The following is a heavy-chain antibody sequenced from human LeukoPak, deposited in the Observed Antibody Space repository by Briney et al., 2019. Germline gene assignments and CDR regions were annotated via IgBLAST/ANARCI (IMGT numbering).Heavy chain of an antibody. CDR1: GYTFTSYG. Sequence: ASVKVACKASGYTFTSYGISWVRQAPGQGLEWMGWISAYNGNTNYAQKLQGRVTMTTDTSTNTAYMELRSLRSDDTAVYYCARDTNPFWSGYYRGFDPWGQGTLVTVSS. CDR3: ARDTNPFWSGYYRGFDP. J-gene: IGHJ5*02. CDR2: ISAYNGNT. D-gene: IGHD3-3*01. V-gene: IGHV1-18*01.